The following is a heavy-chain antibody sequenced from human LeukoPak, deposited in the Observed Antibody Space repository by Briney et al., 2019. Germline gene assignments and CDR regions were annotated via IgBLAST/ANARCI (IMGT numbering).Heavy chain of an antibody. V-gene: IGHV4-59*08. J-gene: IGHJ4*02. CDR3: ARHSGSIPIFGVTTQFDY. CDR2: ISYSGST. CDR1: GGSISSYY. D-gene: IGHD3-3*01. Sequence: SETLSLTCTVSGGSISSYYWSWIRQPPGKGLEWIGHISYSGSTNYNPSLKSRVSISVDTSENRFHLRLSSVTAADTAVYYCARHSGSIPIFGVTTQFDYWGQGTLVTVSS.